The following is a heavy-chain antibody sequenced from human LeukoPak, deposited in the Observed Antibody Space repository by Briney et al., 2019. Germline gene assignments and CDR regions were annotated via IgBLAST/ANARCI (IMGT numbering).Heavy chain of an antibody. D-gene: IGHD3-10*01. CDR1: GGSFSGYY. J-gene: IGHJ4*02. V-gene: IGHV4-59*12. CDR3: ARSSITMVRGVVFDY. CDR2: IYYSGST. Sequence: SETLSLTCAVYGGSFSGYYWSWIRQPPGKGLEWIGYIYYSGSTNYNPSLKSRVTISVDTSKNQFSLKLSSVTAADTAVYYCARSSITMVRGVVFDYWGQGTLVTVSS.